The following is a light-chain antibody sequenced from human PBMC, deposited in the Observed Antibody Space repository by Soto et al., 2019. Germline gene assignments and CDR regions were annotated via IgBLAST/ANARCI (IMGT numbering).Light chain of an antibody. CDR1: QGISSF. CDR2: DAS. V-gene: IGKV1-16*01. J-gene: IGKJ1*01. CDR3: QQYHSYPAS. Sequence: DIQMTQSPSSLSASVGDRVTITCRASQGISSFLAWFQQKPGKAPKSLIYDASTLLSGVSSRFSGSGSDTHFTLTNSSLQPEDFATYYCQQYHSYPASFGQGTKVEIK.